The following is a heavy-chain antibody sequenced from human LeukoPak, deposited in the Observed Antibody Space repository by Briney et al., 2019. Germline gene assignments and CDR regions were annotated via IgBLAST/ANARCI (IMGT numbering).Heavy chain of an antibody. CDR2: IIPIFGTA. Sequence: SVKVSCKASGGTFSSYAISWVRQAPGQGLEWMGGIIPIFGTANYAQKFQGRVTITAGKSTSTAYMELSSLRSEDTAVYYCAREKGYSSSWYFWFDPWGQGTLVTVSS. V-gene: IGHV1-69*06. D-gene: IGHD6-13*01. J-gene: IGHJ5*02. CDR3: AREKGYSSSWYFWFDP. CDR1: GGTFSSYA.